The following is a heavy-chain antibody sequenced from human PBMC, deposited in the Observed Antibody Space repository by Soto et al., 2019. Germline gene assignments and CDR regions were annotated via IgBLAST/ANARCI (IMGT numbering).Heavy chain of an antibody. CDR1: GFTFSSYA. CDR2: ISGSGGST. D-gene: IGHD6-13*01. V-gene: IGHV3-23*01. J-gene: IGHJ1*01. Sequence: LRLSCAASGFTFSSYAMSWVRQAPGKGLEWVSAISGSGGSTYYADSVKGRFTISRDNSKNTLYLQMNSLRAEDTAVYYCAKDLSIAAAPRLYFQHWGQGTLVTVSS. CDR3: AKDLSIAAAPRLYFQH.